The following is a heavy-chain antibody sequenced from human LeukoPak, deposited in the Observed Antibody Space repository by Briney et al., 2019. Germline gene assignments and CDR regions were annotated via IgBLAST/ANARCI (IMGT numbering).Heavy chain of an antibody. CDR3: ARSQTGGTFDY. J-gene: IGHJ4*02. Sequence: SETLSLTCIVSGGSVSSGSYYWSWIRQPPGKGLEWIGYIYYSGSTKYNPSLKSRVAISVDTSKNQFSLKLSSVTAADTAVDYCARSQTGGTFDYWGQGALVTVSS. V-gene: IGHV4-61*01. D-gene: IGHD1-26*01. CDR1: GGSVSSGSYY. CDR2: IYYSGST.